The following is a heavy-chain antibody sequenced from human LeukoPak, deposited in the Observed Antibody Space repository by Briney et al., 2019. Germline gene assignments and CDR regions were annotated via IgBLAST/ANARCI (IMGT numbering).Heavy chain of an antibody. D-gene: IGHD3-10*01. CDR2: IYHSGST. CDR1: GGSISSGGYS. CDR3: ARARITMVRGVILEYYFDY. J-gene: IGHJ4*02. Sequence: SQTLSLTCAVSGGSISSGGYSWSWIRQPPGKGLEWIGYIYHSGSTYYNPSLKSRVTISVDRSKNQSSLKLSSVTAADTAVYYCARARITMVRGVILEYYFDYWGQGTLVTVSS. V-gene: IGHV4-30-2*01.